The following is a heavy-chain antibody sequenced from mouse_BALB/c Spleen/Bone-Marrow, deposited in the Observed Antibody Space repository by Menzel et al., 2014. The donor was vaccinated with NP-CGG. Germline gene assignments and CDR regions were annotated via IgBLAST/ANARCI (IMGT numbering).Heavy chain of an antibody. V-gene: IGHV1-87*01. CDR2: IYPGDGDT. Sequence: QVQLQQSGAELARPGASVKLSCKASGYTFTSYWMQWVKQRPGQGLEWIGAIYPGDGDTTYTQKFKGKATLTADKSSSIAYMQLSSLASEDSAVYYCARGAPFDYWGQGTTLTVSS. CDR1: GYTFTSYW. J-gene: IGHJ2*01. CDR3: ARGAPFDY.